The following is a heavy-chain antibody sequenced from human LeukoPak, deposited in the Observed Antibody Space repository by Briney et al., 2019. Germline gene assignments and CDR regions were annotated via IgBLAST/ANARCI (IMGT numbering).Heavy chain of an antibody. CDR2: ISGSGGST. V-gene: IGHV3-23*01. D-gene: IGHD6-19*01. CDR3: AKEGIAVAGPYYYGMDV. CDR1: GFTFSSYA. J-gene: IGHJ6*02. Sequence: GGSLRLSCAACGFTFSSYAMSWVRQAPGKGLEWVSAISGSGGSTYCADSVKGRFTISRDNSKNTLYLQMNSLRAEDTAVYYCAKEGIAVAGPYYYGMDVWGQGTTVTVSS.